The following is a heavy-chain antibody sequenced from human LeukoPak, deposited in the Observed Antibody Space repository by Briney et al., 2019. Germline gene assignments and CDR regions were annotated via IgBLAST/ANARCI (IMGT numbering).Heavy chain of an antibody. J-gene: IGHJ4*02. Sequence: SETLSLTCTVSGGSISSHYWSWTRQPPGKGLEWIGYIYYSGSTNYNPSLKSRVTISVDTSKNQFSLKLSSVTAADTAVYYCARDLDYWGQGTLVTVSS. CDR3: ARDLDY. CDR2: IYYSGST. V-gene: IGHV4-59*11. CDR1: GGSISSHY.